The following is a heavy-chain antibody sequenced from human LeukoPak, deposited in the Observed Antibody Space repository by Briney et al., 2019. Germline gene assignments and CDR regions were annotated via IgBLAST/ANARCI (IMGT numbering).Heavy chain of an antibody. J-gene: IGHJ4*02. CDR3: ATDSYVSGSYYRLFY. V-gene: IGHV3-74*01. CDR2: INSDGGTK. CDR1: GFTFCTYW. Sequence: GGSLRLSCGASGFTFCTYWMHWVRQAPGKGLVWGSGINSDGGTKTYADSVKGRFTISRDNAKNTLYLQMNNLRAEDTAIYYCATDSYVSGSYYRLFYWGQGTLVTVSS. D-gene: IGHD3-10*01.